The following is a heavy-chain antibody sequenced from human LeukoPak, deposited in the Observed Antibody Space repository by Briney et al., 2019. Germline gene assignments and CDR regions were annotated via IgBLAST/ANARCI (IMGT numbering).Heavy chain of an antibody. V-gene: IGHV3-74*01. CDR3: ARDRGIGYGPSDLDY. CDR2: INSDGSST. D-gene: IGHD3-16*01. CDR1: RFTFSSYW. J-gene: IGHJ4*02. Sequence: GGSLRLSCAASRFTFSSYWMHWVRQAPGKGLVWVPRINSDGSSTNYADSVKGRFTISRDNAKNTLYLQMNSLRAEDTAVYYCARDRGIGYGPSDLDYWGQGALVTVSS.